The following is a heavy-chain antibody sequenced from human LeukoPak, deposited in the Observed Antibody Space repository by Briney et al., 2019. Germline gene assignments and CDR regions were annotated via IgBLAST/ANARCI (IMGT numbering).Heavy chain of an antibody. D-gene: IGHD6-6*01. Sequence: PGRSLRLSCAASGLTFSNYGMHWVRQAPGKGLEWLAVISYDGSNKYYADSVKGRFTISRDNSKNTLYLQMNSLRAEDTAVYYCAKRQLGHIDYWGQGTLVIVSS. CDR2: ISYDGSNK. V-gene: IGHV3-30*18. CDR1: GLTFSNYG. CDR3: AKRQLGHIDY. J-gene: IGHJ4*02.